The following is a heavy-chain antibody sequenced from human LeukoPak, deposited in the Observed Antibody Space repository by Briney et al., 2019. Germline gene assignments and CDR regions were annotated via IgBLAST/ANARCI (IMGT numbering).Heavy chain of an antibody. CDR2: IWYDGSNK. CDR3: ARDYGGNSEHSQH. V-gene: IGHV3-33*01. D-gene: IGHD4-23*01. J-gene: IGHJ1*01. Sequence: GGSLRLSCAASGFTFSSYGMHWVRQAPGKGLEWVAVIWYDGSNKYYADSVKGRFTISRDNSKNTLYLQMNSLRAEDTAVYYCARDYGGNSEHSQHWGQGTLVTVSS. CDR1: GFTFSSYG.